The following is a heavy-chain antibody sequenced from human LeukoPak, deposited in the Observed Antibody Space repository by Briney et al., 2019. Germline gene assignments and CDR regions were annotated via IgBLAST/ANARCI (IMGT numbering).Heavy chain of an antibody. J-gene: IGHJ6*03. CDR3: XXXXXXXXXXXYMXV. V-gene: IGHV4-38-2*02. Sequence: SETLSLTCTVSGYSISSGYYWGWIRQPPGKGLEWIGSIYHSGSIYYNPSLKSRVTISVDTSKNQFSLKLSSWTAADTAVYCCXXXXXXXXXXXYMXVWGKGTTVTVSS. CDR2: IYHSGSI. CDR1: GYSISSGYY.